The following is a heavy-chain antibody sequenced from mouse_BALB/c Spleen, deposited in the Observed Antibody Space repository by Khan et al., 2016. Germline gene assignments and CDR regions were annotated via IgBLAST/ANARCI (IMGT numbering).Heavy chain of an antibody. J-gene: IGHJ4*01. D-gene: IGHD1-2*01. CDR1: GFTFSSFG. Sequence: EVELVESGGGLVQPGGSRKLSCAASGFTFSSFGMNWVRQAPEKGLEWVAYISSDSSNIYYADTVKGRFTISRDNPENTLFLQMTSLRSEETAMYYCARYDGDNYAMDYWGHGTSVTVSS. CDR3: ARYDGDNYAMDY. V-gene: IGHV5-17*02. CDR2: ISSDSSNI.